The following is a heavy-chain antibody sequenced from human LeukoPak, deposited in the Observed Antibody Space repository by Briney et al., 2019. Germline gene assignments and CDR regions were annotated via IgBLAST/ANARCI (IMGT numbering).Heavy chain of an antibody. CDR1: GGSISSYY. Sequence: SETLSLTCTVSGGSISSYYWSWIRQPPGKGLEWIGYIYYSGSTNYNPSLKSRVTISVDTSKNQFSLKLSSVTAADTGVYYCARVRYSSSFAGFYYMDVWGKGTTVTVSS. V-gene: IGHV4-59*01. CDR3: ARVRYSSSFAGFYYMDV. CDR2: IYYSGST. D-gene: IGHD6-13*01. J-gene: IGHJ6*03.